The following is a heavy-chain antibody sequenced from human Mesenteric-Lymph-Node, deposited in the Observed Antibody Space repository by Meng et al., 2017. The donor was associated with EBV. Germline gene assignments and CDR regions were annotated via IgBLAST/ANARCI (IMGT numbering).Heavy chain of an antibody. Sequence: CSASGGCFSCYQWSCLRTPPRDGQEYSGEISQEGYTNYKPSLKSRVTLSVATYKHLFSLKLTFVTAVDTAVYYCARGTIFQIVITYFDHWGQGNLVTVSS. CDR1: GGCFSCYQ. CDR3: ARGTIFQIVITYFDH. J-gene: IGHJ4*02. CDR2: ISQEGYT. D-gene: IGHD3-3*01. V-gene: IGHV4-34*01.